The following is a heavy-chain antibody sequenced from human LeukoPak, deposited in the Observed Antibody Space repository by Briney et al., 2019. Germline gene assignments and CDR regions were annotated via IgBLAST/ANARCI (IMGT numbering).Heavy chain of an antibody. V-gene: IGHV1-69*04. CDR2: IIPILGIA. CDR3: ARESYSGNPYFDY. CDR1: GGTFSSYA. Sequence: GSSVKVSCKASGGTFSSYAISWVRQAPGRGLEWMGRIIPILGIANYAQKFQGRVTITADKSTSTAYMELSSLRSEDTAMYYCARESYSGNPYFDYWGQGTLVTVSS. D-gene: IGHD4-23*01. J-gene: IGHJ4*02.